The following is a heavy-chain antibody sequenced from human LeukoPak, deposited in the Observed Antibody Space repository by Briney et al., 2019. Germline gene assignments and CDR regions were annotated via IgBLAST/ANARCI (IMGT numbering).Heavy chain of an antibody. D-gene: IGHD4-23*01. Sequence: SVKVSCKASGGTFSSYAISWVRQAPGQGLEWMGGIIPIFGTANYAQKFQGRVTITTDESTSTAYMELSSLRSEDPPVYYYALKLRRYSWFDPWGQGTLVTVSS. CDR1: GGTFSSYA. V-gene: IGHV1-69*05. J-gene: IGHJ5*02. CDR2: IIPIFGTA. CDR3: ALKLRRYSWFDP.